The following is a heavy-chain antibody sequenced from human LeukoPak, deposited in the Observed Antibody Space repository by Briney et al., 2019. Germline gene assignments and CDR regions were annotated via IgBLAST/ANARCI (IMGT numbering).Heavy chain of an antibody. Sequence: GGSLRLSCAASGFTFSSYGMSWVRQAPGKGLEWVSAISGSGGSTYYADSVKGRFTISRDNSKNTLYLQMNSLRAEDTAVYYCAKDRDDYVWGSYLGAFDIWGQGTMVTVSS. CDR2: ISGSGGST. J-gene: IGHJ3*02. CDR3: AKDRDDYVWGSYLGAFDI. D-gene: IGHD3-16*01. CDR1: GFTFSSYG. V-gene: IGHV3-23*01.